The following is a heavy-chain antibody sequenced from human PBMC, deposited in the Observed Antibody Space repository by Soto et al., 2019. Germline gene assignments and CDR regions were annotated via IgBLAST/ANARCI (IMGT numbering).Heavy chain of an antibody. CDR1: SGSLSDYY. V-gene: IGHV4-34*01. CDR3: ARGHYDYIWGSYRPKGMTPFDI. D-gene: IGHD3-16*02. CDR2: INHSGST. J-gene: IGHJ3*02. Sequence: PSETLSLTCAVYSGSLSDYYWSWIRQSPGKGLEWIGEINHSGSTNYNPSLKSRVTISVDTSKNQFSLKLSSVTAADTAVYYCARGHYDYIWGSYRPKGMTPFDIWGQGTMVTVSS.